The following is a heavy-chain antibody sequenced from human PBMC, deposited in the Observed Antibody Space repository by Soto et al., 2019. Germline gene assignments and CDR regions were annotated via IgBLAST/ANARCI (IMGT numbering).Heavy chain of an antibody. CDR1: GYTFTSYG. CDR3: ARDGALGYCSGGSCYSYYFDY. CDR2: ISAYNGNT. V-gene: IGHV1-18*01. Sequence: QVQLVQSGAEVKKPGASVKVSCKASGYTFTSYGISWVRQAPGQGLEWMGWISAYNGNTNYAQKLQGRVTMTTDTSTSTAYMELRSPRSDDTAVYYCARDGALGYCSGGSCYSYYFDYWGQGTLVTVSS. J-gene: IGHJ4*02. D-gene: IGHD2-15*01.